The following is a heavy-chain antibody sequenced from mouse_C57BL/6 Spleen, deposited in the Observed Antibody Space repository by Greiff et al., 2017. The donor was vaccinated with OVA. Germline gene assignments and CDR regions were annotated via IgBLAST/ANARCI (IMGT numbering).Heavy chain of an antibody. Sequence: EVMLVESGGGLVKPGGSLKLSCAASGFTFSSYAMSWVRQTPEKRLEWVATISDGGSYTYYPDNVKGRFTISRDNAKNNLYLQMSHLKSEDTAMYYCARGSSYDFDYWGQGTTLTVSP. CDR1: GFTFSSYA. J-gene: IGHJ2*01. V-gene: IGHV5-4*03. D-gene: IGHD1-1*01. CDR2: ISDGGSYT. CDR3: ARGSSYDFDY.